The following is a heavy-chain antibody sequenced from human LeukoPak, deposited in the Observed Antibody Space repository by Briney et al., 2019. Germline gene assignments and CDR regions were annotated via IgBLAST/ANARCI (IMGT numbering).Heavy chain of an antibody. CDR3: ARVASGSYSYYYYYGMDV. V-gene: IGHV3-21*01. Sequence: KSGGSLRLSCAASGFTFSSYSMNWVGQAPGKGREWVSCISSSSSYIYYADSVKGRFTISRDNDKNSLYLQMNSLRAEETAVYYCARVASGSYSYYYYYGMDVWGQGTTVTVSS. CDR2: ISSSSSYI. D-gene: IGHD1-26*01. J-gene: IGHJ6*01. CDR1: GFTFSSYS.